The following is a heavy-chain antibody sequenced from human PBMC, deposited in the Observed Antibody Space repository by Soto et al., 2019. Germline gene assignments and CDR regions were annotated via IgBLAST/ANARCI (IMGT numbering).Heavy chain of an antibody. Sequence: SETLSLTCTVSGGSISDSNYYWNWIRQPPGKGLEWIGGIYYSGSTYYNPSLNSRVTMSVDTSKNQFSLKLSSVTAADTAVYYCARRAARALRQFDYWGQGTRVTVS. J-gene: IGHJ4*02. CDR1: GGSISDSNYY. V-gene: IGHV4-39*01. CDR3: ARRAARALRQFDY. D-gene: IGHD6-6*01. CDR2: IYYSGST.